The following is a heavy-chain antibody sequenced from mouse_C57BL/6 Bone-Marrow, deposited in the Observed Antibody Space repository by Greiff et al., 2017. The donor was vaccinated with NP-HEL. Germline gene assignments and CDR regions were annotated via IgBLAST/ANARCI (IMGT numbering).Heavy chain of an antibody. CDR2: IYPGSGST. J-gene: IGHJ3*01. D-gene: IGHD2-12*01. V-gene: IGHV1-55*01. CDR1: GYTFTSYW. Sequence: QVQLQQPGAELVKPGASVKMSCKASGYTFTSYWITWVKQRPGQGLEWIGDIYPGSGSTNYNEKFKSKATLTVDTSSSTAYMQLSSLTSEDSAIYYCARWGEYDVRCWFAYWGQGTLVTVSA. CDR3: ARWGEYDVRCWFAY.